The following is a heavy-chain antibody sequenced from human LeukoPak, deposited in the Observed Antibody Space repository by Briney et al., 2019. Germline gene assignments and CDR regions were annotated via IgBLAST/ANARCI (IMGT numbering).Heavy chain of an antibody. CDR2: ISGSGGST. J-gene: IGHJ4*02. Sequence: GGSLRLSCAASGFTFSSYAMSWVRQAPGKGLEWVSAISGSGGSTYYADSVKGRFTISRDNSKNTLYLQMYSLRAEDTAVYYCADSSGYPSTFDYWGQGTLVTVSS. CDR3: ADSSGYPSTFDY. CDR1: GFTFSSYA. D-gene: IGHD3-22*01. V-gene: IGHV3-23*01.